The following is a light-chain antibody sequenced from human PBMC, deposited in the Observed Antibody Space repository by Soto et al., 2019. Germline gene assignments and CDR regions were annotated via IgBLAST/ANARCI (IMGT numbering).Light chain of an antibody. V-gene: IGKV3-20*01. CDR2: GAS. J-gene: IGKJ1*01. CDR3: QQYGSSPRT. Sequence: IVMTQSPATLSVSPGERATLSCRASQSVSGSYLAWYQQKPGQAPRLLIYGASSRATGIPDRFSGSGSGADFTLTISRLEPEDFAVYYCQQYGSSPRTFGQGTKVDIK. CDR1: QSVSGSY.